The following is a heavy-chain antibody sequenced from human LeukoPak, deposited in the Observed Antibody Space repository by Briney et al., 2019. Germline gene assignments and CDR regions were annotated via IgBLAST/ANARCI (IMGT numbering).Heavy chain of an antibody. CDR3: ATGPRNDP. J-gene: IGHJ5*02. V-gene: IGHV1-8*01. CDR2: VHPDNGNT. CDR1: GYPFTKWE. D-gene: IGHD1-14*01. Sequence: ASVKVSCKTSGYPFTKWEINWVRQAAGQGLEWLGWVHPDNGNTDYAQRFRGRVTMSRDTSTTTAYMQLSGLRSNDTAVYFCATGPRNDPWGQGTLVTVSS.